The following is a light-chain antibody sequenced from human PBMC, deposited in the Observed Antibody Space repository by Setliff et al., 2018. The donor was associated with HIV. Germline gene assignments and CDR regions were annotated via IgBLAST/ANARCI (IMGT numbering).Light chain of an antibody. CDR1: SSDVGIYNL. J-gene: IGLJ1*01. CDR3: CSYAGSSTYV. Sequence: SVLTQPASVSGSPGQSITISCTGTSSDVGIYNLVSWYQQYPGKVPKLMIYEGYKRPSGVSNRFSGSESGNTASLTISGLQAEDEAEYYCCSYAGSSTYVFGSGTKVTVL. V-gene: IGLV2-23*01. CDR2: EGY.